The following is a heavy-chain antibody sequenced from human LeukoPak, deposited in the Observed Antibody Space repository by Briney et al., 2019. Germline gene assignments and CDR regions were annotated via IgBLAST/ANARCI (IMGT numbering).Heavy chain of an antibody. CDR3: ARVLMVRGGPYYHYYGMEL. Sequence: PGGSLRLSCAASGFTFSSYWMSWVRQAPGKGLEWVANIKQDGSEKYYVDSVKGRFTISRDNAKNSLYLQMNSLRAEDTAVYYCARVLMVRGGPYYHYYGMELWGQGTTVTVSS. D-gene: IGHD3-10*01. CDR1: GFTFSSYW. V-gene: IGHV3-7*01. CDR2: IKQDGSEK. J-gene: IGHJ6*02.